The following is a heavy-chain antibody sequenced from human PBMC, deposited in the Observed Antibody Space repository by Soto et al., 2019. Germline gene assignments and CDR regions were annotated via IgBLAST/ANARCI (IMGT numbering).Heavy chain of an antibody. CDR1: GGSISSGTYY. D-gene: IGHD3-10*01. CDR3: VRGSGSYSSAMDV. Sequence: QLQLQESGPGLVKPSETLSLTCTVSGGSISSGTYYWGCVRQPPGKGLEWIGTMYYSGTTYYNPSLTGRVTVSVDTSKNQFSLKLSSVTAADTAVYYCVRGSGSYSSAMDVWGQGTTVTVSS. V-gene: IGHV4-39*01. CDR2: MYYSGTT. J-gene: IGHJ6*02.